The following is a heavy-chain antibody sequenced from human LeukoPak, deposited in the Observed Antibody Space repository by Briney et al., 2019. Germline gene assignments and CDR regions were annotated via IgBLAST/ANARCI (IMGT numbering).Heavy chain of an antibody. D-gene: IGHD3-3*01. Sequence: SVKVPCKASGGTFSSYAISWVRQAPGQGLEWMGRIIPILGIANYAQKFQGRVTITADKSTSTAYMELSSLRSEDTAVYYCARDGDTYYAFWSGYYLFDYWGQGTLVTVSS. J-gene: IGHJ4*02. CDR2: IIPILGIA. CDR3: ARDGDTYYAFWSGYYLFDY. CDR1: GGTFSSYA. V-gene: IGHV1-69*04.